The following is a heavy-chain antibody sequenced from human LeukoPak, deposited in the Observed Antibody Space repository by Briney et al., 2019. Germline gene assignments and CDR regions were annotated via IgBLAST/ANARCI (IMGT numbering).Heavy chain of an antibody. D-gene: IGHD6-19*01. J-gene: IGHJ4*02. V-gene: IGHV4-39*07. Sequence: PSETLSLTCDVSGGSISSSSYYWGWIRQPPGKGLEWIGSIYYSGSTYYNPSLKSRVTISVDTSKNQFSLKLSSVTAADTAVYYCARTFAYPGIAVAGTWFDYWGQGTLVTVSS. CDR3: ARTFAYPGIAVAGTWFDY. CDR2: IYYSGST. CDR1: GGSISSSSYY.